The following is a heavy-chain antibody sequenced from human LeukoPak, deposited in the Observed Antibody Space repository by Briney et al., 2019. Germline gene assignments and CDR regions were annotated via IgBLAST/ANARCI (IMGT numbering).Heavy chain of an antibody. J-gene: IGHJ4*02. V-gene: IGHV1-2*02. Sequence: ASVKVSCKASGYTFTGYYMHWVRQAPGQGLEWMGWINPNSGGTNYAQKFQGRVTMTGDTSISTAYMELSRLRSDDTAVYYCAREWDSGSYGWFRYRGQGTLVTVSS. CDR3: AREWDSGSYGWFRY. CDR2: INPNSGGT. CDR1: GYTFTGYY. D-gene: IGHD1-26*01.